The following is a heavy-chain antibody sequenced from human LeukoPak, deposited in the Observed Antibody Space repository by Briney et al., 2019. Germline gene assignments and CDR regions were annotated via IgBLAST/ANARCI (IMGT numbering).Heavy chain of an antibody. J-gene: IGHJ4*02. CDR3: ARDPKRVVVVAAKYTLPDY. V-gene: IGHV1-2*06. CDR1: GYTFTGYY. D-gene: IGHD2-15*01. Sequence: ASVKVSCEASGYTFTGYYMHWVRQAPGQGLEWMGRINHNTGGTNYAQKFQGRVTMTRDTSISTAYMELSRLRSDDTAVYYCARDPKRVVVVAAKYTLPDYWGQGTLVTVSS. CDR2: INHNTGGT.